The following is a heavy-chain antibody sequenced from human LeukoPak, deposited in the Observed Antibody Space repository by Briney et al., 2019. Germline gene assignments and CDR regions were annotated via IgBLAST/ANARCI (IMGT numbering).Heavy chain of an antibody. D-gene: IGHD3-22*01. V-gene: IGHV3-9*01. CDR3: AKDWSPSGYYSHFDY. Sequence: GGSLRLSCAASGFTFDDHAMHWVRQAPGKGLEWVSGISWNSGSIGYADSVKGRFTISRDNAKNSLYLQMNSLRAEDTALYYCAKDWSPSGYYSHFDYWGQRTLVTVSS. CDR1: GFTFDDHA. J-gene: IGHJ4*02. CDR2: ISWNSGSI.